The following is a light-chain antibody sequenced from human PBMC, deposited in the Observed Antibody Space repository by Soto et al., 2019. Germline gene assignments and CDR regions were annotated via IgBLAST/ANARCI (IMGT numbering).Light chain of an antibody. CDR1: QGIKND. V-gene: IGKV1-17*01. CDR2: SAI. CDR3: LQYRNYPWT. Sequence: DIQMTQSPSSLSASVGDRVTITCRASQGIKNDLAWYQQRPGKAPKRLIYSAINLQSGVPSRFSGSGSETEFTLTISSLQPEDFASYYCLQYRNYPWTFGQGTKLDIK. J-gene: IGKJ1*01.